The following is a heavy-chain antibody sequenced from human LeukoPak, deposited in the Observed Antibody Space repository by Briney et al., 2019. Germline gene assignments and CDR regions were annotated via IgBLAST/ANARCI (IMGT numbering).Heavy chain of an antibody. D-gene: IGHD6-13*01. V-gene: IGHV4-39*07. CDR1: GGSISSSSYY. CDR2: INHSGST. J-gene: IGHJ6*02. Sequence: SETLSLTCTVSGGSISSSSYYWGWIRQPPGKGLEWIGEINHSGSTNYNPSLKSRVTISVDTSKNQFSLKLSSVTAADTAVYYCARGRGAAAQYYYYYGMDVWGQGTTVTVSS. CDR3: ARGRGAAAQYYYYYGMDV.